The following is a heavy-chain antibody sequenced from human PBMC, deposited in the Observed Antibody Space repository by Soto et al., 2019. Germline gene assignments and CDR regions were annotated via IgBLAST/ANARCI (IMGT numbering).Heavy chain of an antibody. CDR2: IYYSGST. J-gene: IGHJ5*02. Sequence: PSETLSLTCTVSGGSIGSYYWSWVRQPPGKGLEWIGYIYYSGSTNYNPSLKSRVTISVDTSKNQFSLKLSSVTAADTAVYYCARGSDGSGSYYRAEVFDPWGQGTLVTVSS. CDR3: ARGSDGSGSYYRAEVFDP. CDR1: GGSIGSYY. D-gene: IGHD3-10*01. V-gene: IGHV4-59*01.